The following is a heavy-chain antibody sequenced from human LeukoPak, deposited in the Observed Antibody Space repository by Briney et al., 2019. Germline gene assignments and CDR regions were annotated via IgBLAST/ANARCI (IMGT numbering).Heavy chain of an antibody. CDR1: GGTFSSYT. J-gene: IGHJ4*02. CDR3: ARDNSIVVVPPDY. CDR2: ISAYNGNT. Sequence: ASVKVSCKASGGTFSSYTISWVRQAPGQGLEWMGWISAYNGNTNYAQKLQGRVTMTTDTSTSTAYMELRSLRSDDTAVYYCARDNSIVVVPPDYWGQGTLVTVSS. D-gene: IGHD2-2*01. V-gene: IGHV1-18*01.